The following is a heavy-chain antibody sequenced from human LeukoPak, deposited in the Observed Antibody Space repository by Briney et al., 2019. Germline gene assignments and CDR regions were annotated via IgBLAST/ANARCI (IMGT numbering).Heavy chain of an antibody. CDR2: IYYSGST. Sequence: ASETLSLTCTVSGGSISSYYWSWIRQPPGKGLEWIGYIYYSGSTNYNPSLRSRVTISVDTSKNQFSLKLSSVTAADTAVYYCARIPRLGYCSSTSCRPYYYYYTDVWGKGTTVTVSS. D-gene: IGHD2-2*01. CDR3: ARIPRLGYCSSTSCRPYYYYYTDV. J-gene: IGHJ6*03. CDR1: GGSISSYY. V-gene: IGHV4-59*01.